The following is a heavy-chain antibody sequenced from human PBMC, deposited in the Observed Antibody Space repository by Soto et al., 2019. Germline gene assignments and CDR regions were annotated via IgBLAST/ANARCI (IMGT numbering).Heavy chain of an antibody. CDR1: GDSVSRISTA. D-gene: IGHD3-3*01. Sequence: QVQLQQSGPGLVKPSQTLSLTCAISGDSVSRISTAWNWIRQSPSRGLEWLGRTYYRSKWYNNYXVXVXCRITINPDTSKNQFSLQLNSVTPEDTAVYYCASGRWSGFEIWGQGTMVTVSS. CDR2: TYYRSKWYN. J-gene: IGHJ3*02. CDR3: ASGRWSGFEI. V-gene: IGHV6-1*01.